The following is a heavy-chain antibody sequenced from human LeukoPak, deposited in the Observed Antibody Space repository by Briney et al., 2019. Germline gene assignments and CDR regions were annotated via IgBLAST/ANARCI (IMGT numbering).Heavy chain of an antibody. CDR2: IWYDGSNK. V-gene: IGHV3-33*01. D-gene: IGHD3-22*01. CDR3: ARDGDYCDSTYYFDY. CDR1: GFTFSSYG. Sequence: GRSLRLSCAASGFTFSSYGMHWVRQAPGKGLEWVAVIWYDGSNKYYADSVKGRFTISRDNSKNTLYLQMNSLRAEDTAVYYCARDGDYCDSTYYFDYWGQGTLVTVSS. J-gene: IGHJ4*02.